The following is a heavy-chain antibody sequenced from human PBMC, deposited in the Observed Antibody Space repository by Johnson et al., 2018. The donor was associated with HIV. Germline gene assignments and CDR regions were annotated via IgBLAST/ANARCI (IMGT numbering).Heavy chain of an antibody. J-gene: IGHJ3*02. Sequence: QVQLVESGGGLVKPGGSLRLSCAASGFSFSDYFMSWIRQAPGKGLECISYISSSGTTIYYTDSVKGRFTISRDNSKNTLYLQMNSLRAEDTAVYYCARDRPSGSYYVDAFDIWGQGTMVTVSS. D-gene: IGHD1-26*01. CDR2: ISSSGTTI. CDR1: GFSFSDYF. V-gene: IGHV3-11*04. CDR3: ARDRPSGSYYVDAFDI.